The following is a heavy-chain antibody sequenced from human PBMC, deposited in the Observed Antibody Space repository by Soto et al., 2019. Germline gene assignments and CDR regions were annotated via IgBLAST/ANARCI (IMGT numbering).Heavy chain of an antibody. D-gene: IGHD4-17*01. V-gene: IGHV4-59*08. J-gene: IGHJ4*02. CDR3: ARGTTVETGSY. CDR2: ICNSVTT. Sequence: SETLSLTCTVSGGSISSYCCSWIRQPPGKGLEWIGYICNSVTTNYNPSLKGRVTISGDTSKNQFSLKLSSVTAADTAVYYCARGTTVETGSYWGQGTLVTVSS. CDR1: GGSISSYC.